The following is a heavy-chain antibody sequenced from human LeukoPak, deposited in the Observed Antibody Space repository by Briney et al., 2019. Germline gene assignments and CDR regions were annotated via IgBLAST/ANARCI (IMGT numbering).Heavy chain of an antibody. CDR2: IYTSGST. J-gene: IGHJ4*02. V-gene: IGHV4-61*02. CDR3: AREEYYDFWSGYYY. D-gene: IGHD3-3*01. CDR1: GGSISSGSYY. Sequence: SQTLSLTCTVSGGSISSGSYYWSWIRQPAGKGPEWIGRIYTSGSTNYNPSLKSRVTISVDTSKNQFSLKLSSVTAADTAVYYCAREEYYDFWSGYYYWGQGTLVTVSS.